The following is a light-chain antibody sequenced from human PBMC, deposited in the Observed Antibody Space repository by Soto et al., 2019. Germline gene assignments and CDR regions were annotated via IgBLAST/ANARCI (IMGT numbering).Light chain of an antibody. CDR1: KSDIGVYDF. Sequence: QSALTQPPSASGSPGQSVTISCTGTKSDIGVYDFVSWYQHLPGKAPRLIIYEGFNRPSGVSSRFSGSRSGNTASLTISGLQAEDEADYYCCSHAGGDTYVFRTGTKVTVL. J-gene: IGLJ1*01. V-gene: IGLV2-23*01. CDR2: EGF. CDR3: CSHAGGDTYV.